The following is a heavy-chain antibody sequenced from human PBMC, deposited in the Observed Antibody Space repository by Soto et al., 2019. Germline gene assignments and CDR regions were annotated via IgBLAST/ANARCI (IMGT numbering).Heavy chain of an antibody. J-gene: IGHJ6*02. Sequence: ASVKVSCKASGYTFTGYYVHWVRQAPGQGLEWMGWINPNSGGTNYAQKFQGWVTMTRDTSISTAYMELSRLRSDDTAVYYCARSGSIRFSLISYGMDVWGQGTTVTVSS. V-gene: IGHV1-2*04. CDR3: ARSGSIRFSLISYGMDV. D-gene: IGHD3-3*01. CDR1: GYTFTGYY. CDR2: INPNSGGT.